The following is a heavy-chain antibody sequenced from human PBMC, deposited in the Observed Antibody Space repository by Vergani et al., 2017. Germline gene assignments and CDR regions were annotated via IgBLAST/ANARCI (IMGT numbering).Heavy chain of an antibody. CDR2: INPSGGHT. Sequence: QVQVVQSGAEVKKSGASVKVSCKTSGYTFSNYYMHWVRTAPGQGLEGMGIINPSGGHTNYAKKFQGRVTMTRDTSTSTVYMERSSLRSEDTSIYYCARGDYGILSGYRYWGQGTLVTVSA. D-gene: IGHD3-9*01. CDR1: GYTFSNYY. V-gene: IGHV1-46*03. CDR3: ARGDYGILSGYRY. J-gene: IGHJ4*02.